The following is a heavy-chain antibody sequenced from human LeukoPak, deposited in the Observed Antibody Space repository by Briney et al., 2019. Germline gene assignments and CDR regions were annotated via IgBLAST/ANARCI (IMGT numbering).Heavy chain of an antibody. J-gene: IGHJ4*02. CDR2: IYYSGST. D-gene: IGHD6-13*01. CDR1: GGSVSSGSYF. V-gene: IGHV4-61*01. CDR3: ARDSLYSSNYYTPYDS. Sequence: SETLSLTCTVSGGSVSSGSYFWSWLRQPPGKGLEWLGYIYYSGSTNYNPSLKSRVIMSVDTSRNQFSLKLKSVTAADTAVYYCARDSLYSSNYYTPYDSWGQGILVTVSS.